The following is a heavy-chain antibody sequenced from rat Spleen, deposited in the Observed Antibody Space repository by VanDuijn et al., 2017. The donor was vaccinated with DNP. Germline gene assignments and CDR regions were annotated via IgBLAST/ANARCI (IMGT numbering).Heavy chain of an antibody. J-gene: IGHJ2*01. V-gene: IGHV5-31*01. D-gene: IGHD1-7*01. CDR1: GFIFSNYW. CDR3: TRDDSYFDY. Sequence: EVQLVESGGGPVQPGRSLKLSCVASGFIFSNYWMTWIRQAPGKGLEWVASISNIGDHTYYSDSVKGRFSLSRDNAKNTLYLQLNSLRSEDTATYYCTRDDSYFDYWGQGVMVTVSS. CDR2: ISNIGDHT.